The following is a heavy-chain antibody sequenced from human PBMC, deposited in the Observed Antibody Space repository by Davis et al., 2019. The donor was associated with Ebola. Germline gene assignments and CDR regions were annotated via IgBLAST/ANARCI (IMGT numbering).Heavy chain of an antibody. Sequence: SVKVSCKASGGTFSSYAISWVRQAPGQGLEWMGGIIPIFGTANYAQKFQGRVTTTTDTSTSTAYMELRSLRSDDTAVYYCARGGVRVRYYYYGMDVWGQGTTVTVSS. J-gene: IGHJ6*02. CDR1: GGTFSSYA. CDR3: ARGGVRVRYYYYGMDV. V-gene: IGHV1-69*05. CDR2: IIPIFGTA. D-gene: IGHD3-10*01.